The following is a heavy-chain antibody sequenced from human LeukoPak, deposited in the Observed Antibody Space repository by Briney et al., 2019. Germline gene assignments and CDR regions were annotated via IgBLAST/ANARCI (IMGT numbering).Heavy chain of an antibody. CDR1: GFTFSSYG. J-gene: IGHJ4*02. D-gene: IGHD5-18*01. CDR3: AKGDSHLDY. CDR2: ISYDGSNK. V-gene: IGHV3-30*18. Sequence: PGGSLRLSCAASGFTFSSYGMHWVRQAPGKGLEWVAVISYDGSNKHYADSVKGRFTISRDNSKNTLYLQMNSLRAEDTAVYYCAKGDSHLDYWGQGTLVTVSS.